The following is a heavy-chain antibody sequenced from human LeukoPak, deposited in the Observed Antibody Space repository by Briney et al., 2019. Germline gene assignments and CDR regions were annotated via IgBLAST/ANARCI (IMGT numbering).Heavy chain of an antibody. Sequence: GGSLRLSCAASGFTFSTYSMNWVRQAPGKGLEWVSSITASSSYTYYADSVKGRFTISSDNTKNSLYLQMNSLRAEDTGIYYCAREDYYESGTDDYWGQGTLVTVFS. CDR2: ITASSSYT. CDR3: AREDYYESGTDDY. V-gene: IGHV3-21*01. D-gene: IGHD3-10*01. J-gene: IGHJ4*02. CDR1: GFTFSTYS.